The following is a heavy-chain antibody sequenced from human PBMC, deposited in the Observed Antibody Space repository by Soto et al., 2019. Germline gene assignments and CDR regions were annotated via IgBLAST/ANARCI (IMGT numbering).Heavy chain of an antibody. D-gene: IGHD3-9*01. Sequence: PGGSLRLSCTTSGFTFGDYTMSWFRQAPGKGLEWVGFIRSKPYGGTTEYAASVKGRFTISRDDSKSIAYLQMNSLKTEDTALYYCTTDKSAFDWLLSYFDYWGQGTLVTVSS. CDR1: GFTFGDYT. J-gene: IGHJ4*02. CDR2: IRSKPYGGTT. V-gene: IGHV3-49*03. CDR3: TTDKSAFDWLLSYFDY.